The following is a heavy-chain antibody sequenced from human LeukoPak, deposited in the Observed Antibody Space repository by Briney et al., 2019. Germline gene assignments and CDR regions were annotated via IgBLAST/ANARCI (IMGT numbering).Heavy chain of an antibody. D-gene: IGHD3-9*01. Sequence: PGGSLRLSCAASGFTFSSYAMSWVRQAPGKGLEWVGRIKSKTDGGTTDYAAPVKGRFTISRDDSKNTLYLQMNSLKTEDTAVYYCTTEDILYFDPWGQGTLVTVSS. V-gene: IGHV3-15*01. CDR2: IKSKTDGGTT. J-gene: IGHJ5*02. CDR3: TTEDILYFDP. CDR1: GFTFSSYA.